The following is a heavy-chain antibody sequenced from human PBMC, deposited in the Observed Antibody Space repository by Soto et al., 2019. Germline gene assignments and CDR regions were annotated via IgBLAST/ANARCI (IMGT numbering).Heavy chain of an antibody. D-gene: IGHD3-3*01. CDR1: GFTFSSYA. Sequence: PGGSLRLSCAASGFTFSSYAMSWVRQAPGKGLEWVSAISGSGGSTYYADSVKGRFTISRDNSKNTLYLQMNSLRAEDTAVYYCAKQEGRYDFWSGSETNWFDPRGQGTLVTVSS. V-gene: IGHV3-23*01. J-gene: IGHJ5*02. CDR3: AKQEGRYDFWSGSETNWFDP. CDR2: ISGSGGST.